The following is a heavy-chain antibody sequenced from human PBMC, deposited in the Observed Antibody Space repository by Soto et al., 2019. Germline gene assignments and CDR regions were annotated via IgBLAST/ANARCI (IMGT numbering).Heavy chain of an antibody. CDR3: VRTSLVVAAATREDY. D-gene: IGHD2-15*01. Sequence: EVQLVESGGGLVQPGESLRLSCAASGFTFSSYWMHWVRQAPGKGLVWVSRINSDGSSTSYAGSVKGRFTIYRDNAKNTLYLQMNNLRAEDTAVYYCVRTSLVVAAATREDYWGQGTLVTVSS. CDR2: INSDGSST. V-gene: IGHV3-74*01. J-gene: IGHJ4*02. CDR1: GFTFSSYW.